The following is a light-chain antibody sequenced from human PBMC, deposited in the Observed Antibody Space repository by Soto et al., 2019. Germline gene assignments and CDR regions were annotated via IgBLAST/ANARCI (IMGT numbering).Light chain of an antibody. CDR1: GSGVGGYNY. CDR2: DAS. CDR3: SSYTSSSTLVV. J-gene: IGLJ1*01. Sequence: QSALTQPASVSGSPGQSTTISCTGTGSGVGGYNYVSWYQQHPGKAPKFMIYDASNRPSGVSNRFSGSKSGNTASLTISGLQAEDEADYYCSSYTSSSTLVVFGTGTKLTVL. V-gene: IGLV2-14*01.